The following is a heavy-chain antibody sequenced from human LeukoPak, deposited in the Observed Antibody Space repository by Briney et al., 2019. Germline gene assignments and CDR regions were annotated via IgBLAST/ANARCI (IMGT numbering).Heavy chain of an antibody. CDR1: GFTFSNYG. Sequence: PGGSLRLSCAASGFTFSNYGMNWVRPAPGRGLEWVSGISGSGGSTYYADSVKGRFAISRDNSKNTLYLQMNSLRAEDTAVYYCAKNPAGTTPPDYWGQGTLVTVSS. CDR2: ISGSGGST. V-gene: IGHV3-23*01. CDR3: AKNPAGTTPPDY. D-gene: IGHD1-1*01. J-gene: IGHJ4*02.